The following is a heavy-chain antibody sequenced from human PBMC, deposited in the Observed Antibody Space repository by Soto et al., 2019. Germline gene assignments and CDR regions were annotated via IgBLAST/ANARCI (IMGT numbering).Heavy chain of an antibody. V-gene: IGHV1-69*13. Sequence: SVKVSCKASGGTFSSYATSWVRQAPGQGLEWMGGIIPIFGTANYAQKFQGRVTITADESTSTAYMELSSLRSEDTAVYYCASPTVGATDYYYYGMDVWGQGTTVTVSS. J-gene: IGHJ6*02. D-gene: IGHD1-26*01. CDR2: IIPIFGTA. CDR1: GGTFSSYA. CDR3: ASPTVGATDYYYYGMDV.